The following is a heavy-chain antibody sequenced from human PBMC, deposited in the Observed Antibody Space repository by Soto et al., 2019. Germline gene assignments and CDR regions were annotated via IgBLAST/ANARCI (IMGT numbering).Heavy chain of an antibody. CDR2: IWYDGSKK. J-gene: IGHJ3*02. V-gene: IGHV3-33*01. Sequence: QVQLVESGGGVVQPGRSLRLSCAASGFTFSSYGMHWVRQAPGKGLEWVAVIWYDGSKKYYGDSVKSRFTISRDNSKNTLYLLMNSLTAKETAVNYCASDSVVVGQLGACDIWGQGTMVTVAS. D-gene: IGHD2-21*01. CDR3: ASDSVVVGQLGACDI. CDR1: GFTFSSYG.